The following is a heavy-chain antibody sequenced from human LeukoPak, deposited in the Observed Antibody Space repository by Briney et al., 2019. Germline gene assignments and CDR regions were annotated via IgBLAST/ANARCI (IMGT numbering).Heavy chain of an antibody. J-gene: IGHJ4*02. V-gene: IGHV3-7*01. CDR1: GFTFSSYW. D-gene: IGHD6-13*01. CDR3: AREGFGAAAGFDY. Sequence: PGGSLRLSCAASGFTFSSYWMSWVRQAPGKGLEWVANIKQDGSEKYYVDSVKGRFTISRDNAKNSLYLQMNSLRAEDTAVYYCAREGFGAAAGFDYWGQGTLVTVSS. CDR2: IKQDGSEK.